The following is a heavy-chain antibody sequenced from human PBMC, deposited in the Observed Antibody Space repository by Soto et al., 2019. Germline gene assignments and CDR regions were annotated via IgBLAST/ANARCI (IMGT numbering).Heavy chain of an antibody. J-gene: IGHJ4*02. Sequence: GGSLRLSCEASGLSFSSFAMNWVRQAPGRGLEWVSYISDDGASIYYADSLKGRFTISRDNAKNSLSLQMNNLRAEDTAVYYCARENSVQAWLHHFDHWGLGTLVTVSS. CDR1: GLSFSSFA. V-gene: IGHV3-48*03. CDR3: ARENSVQAWLHHFDH. D-gene: IGHD5-18*01. CDR2: ISDDGASI.